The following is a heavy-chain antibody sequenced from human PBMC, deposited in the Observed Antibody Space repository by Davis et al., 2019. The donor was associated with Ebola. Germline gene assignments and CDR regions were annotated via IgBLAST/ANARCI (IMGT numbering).Heavy chain of an antibody. CDR1: GYSFTGYY. D-gene: IGHD4-17*01. Sequence: ASVKVSCKASGYSFTGYYLHWVRQAPGQGLEWLGWIKPSSGGPTYAQKFQGRVTMTSDTSTGTVYMELLRLMSDDTAVYYCARDAVGDNILKLDYWGQGTLVTVSS. J-gene: IGHJ4*02. V-gene: IGHV1-2*02. CDR2: IKPSSGGP. CDR3: ARDAVGDNILKLDY.